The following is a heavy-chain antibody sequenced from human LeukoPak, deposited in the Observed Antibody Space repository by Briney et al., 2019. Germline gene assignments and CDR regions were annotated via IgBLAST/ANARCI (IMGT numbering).Heavy chain of an antibody. CDR2: TSSSGGST. V-gene: IGHV3-23*01. Sequence: GGSLRLSCAASGFTFGSYAMSWVRPAPGKGLEWVSATSSSGGSTHYADSVKGRFTISRDNSTNILYLQMNSLGAEDTAEYYCAKERLLTTAFDYWGQGTLVTVSS. D-gene: IGHD4-17*01. CDR3: AKERLLTTAFDY. J-gene: IGHJ4*02. CDR1: GFTFGSYA.